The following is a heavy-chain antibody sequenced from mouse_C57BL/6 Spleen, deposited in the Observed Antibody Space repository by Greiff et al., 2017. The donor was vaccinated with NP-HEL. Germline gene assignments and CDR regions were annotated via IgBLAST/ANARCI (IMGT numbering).Heavy chain of an antibody. D-gene: IGHD1-1*01. CDR3: ARGPPRIGITTVVATKAMDY. V-gene: IGHV14-2*01. CDR2: IDPEDGET. CDR1: GFNIKDYY. Sequence: EVQLQQSGAELVKPGASVKLSCTASGFNIKDYYMHWVKQRTEQGLEWIGRIDPEDGETKYAPKFQGKATITADTSSSTAYMQLSSLTSEDSAVYYCARGPPRIGITTVVATKAMDYWGQGTSVTVSS. J-gene: IGHJ4*01.